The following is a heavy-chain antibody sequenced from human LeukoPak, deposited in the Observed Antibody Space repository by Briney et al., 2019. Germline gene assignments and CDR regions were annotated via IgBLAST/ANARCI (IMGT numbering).Heavy chain of an antibody. V-gene: IGHV4-59*01. D-gene: IGHD6-19*01. CDR1: GGSISSYY. J-gene: IGHJ5*02. CDR2: IYYSGST. Sequence: SETLSLTCTVSGGSISSYYWSWIRQPPGKGLEWIGYIYYSGSTNYNPSLKGRVTISVDTSKNQFSLKLSSVTAADTAVYYCAREDSSGWSNWFDPWGQGTLVTVSS. CDR3: AREDSSGWSNWFDP.